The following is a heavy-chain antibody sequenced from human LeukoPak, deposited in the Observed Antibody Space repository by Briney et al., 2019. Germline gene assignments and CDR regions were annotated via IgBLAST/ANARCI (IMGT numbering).Heavy chain of an antibody. V-gene: IGHV4-4*07. CDR1: GGSISSYY. D-gene: IGHD1-1*01. Sequence: ASETLSLTCTVSGGSISSYYWSWIRQPAGKGLEWIGRIYTSGTTHYNPSLKSRVTMSVDTSKNQFSLKVSSVTAADTAVYYCARVSWFPGTSYYYMDVWGKGTTVTVSS. CDR3: ARVSWFPGTSYYYMDV. J-gene: IGHJ6*03. CDR2: IYTSGTT.